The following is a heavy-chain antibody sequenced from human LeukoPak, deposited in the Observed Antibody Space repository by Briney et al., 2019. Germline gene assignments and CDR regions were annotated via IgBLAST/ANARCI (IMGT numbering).Heavy chain of an antibody. CDR3: ASRVYGLGSFNY. J-gene: IGHJ4*01. CDR2: IYNSGTT. Sequence: SETLSLTCTVSGDPISSTSYYWDWIRQPPGKGLEWIGSIYNSGTTYYNPSLKSRVTISVDTSKNQFSLKVSSVTAADTAVYYCASRVYGLGSFNYWGQGTLVTVSS. CDR1: GDPISSTSYY. D-gene: IGHD3-10*01. V-gene: IGHV4-39*01.